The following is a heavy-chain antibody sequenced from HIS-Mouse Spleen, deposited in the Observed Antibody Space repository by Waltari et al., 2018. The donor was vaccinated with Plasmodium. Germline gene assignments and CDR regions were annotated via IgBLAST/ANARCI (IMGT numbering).Heavy chain of an antibody. J-gene: IGHJ3*02. CDR3: ASKTTVTNHAFDI. CDR2: IYSGGST. V-gene: IGHV3-53*01. D-gene: IGHD4-17*01. CDR1: GFTVSSNY. Sequence: EVQLVESGGGLIQPGGSLRLSCAASGFTVSSNYMSWVRQAPGKGVEGVSVIYSGGSTYYADSVKGRFTISRDNSKNTLYLQMNSLRAEDTAVYYCASKTTVTNHAFDIWGQGTMVTVSS.